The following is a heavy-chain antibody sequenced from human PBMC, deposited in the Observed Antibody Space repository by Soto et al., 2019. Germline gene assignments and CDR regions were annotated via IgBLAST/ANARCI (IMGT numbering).Heavy chain of an antibody. D-gene: IGHD5-12*01. CDR1: GYIFITYW. CDR2: IDPADSET. CDR3: ARLGQGGYVQGMDV. V-gene: IGHV5-51*01. J-gene: IGHJ6*02. Sequence: VESLKISCKGSGYIFITYWIACVRQKPVKGLEWMGIIDPADSETKYSPSFQGQVTISADKSIKTAYLQWSSLKASDTAMYYCARLGQGGYVQGMDVWGQGTTVTVSS.